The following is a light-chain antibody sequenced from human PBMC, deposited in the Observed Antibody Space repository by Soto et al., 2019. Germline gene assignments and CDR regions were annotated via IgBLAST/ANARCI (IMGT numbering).Light chain of an antibody. CDR2: LNSDGSH. CDR3: QTWGTGIQGV. J-gene: IGLJ3*02. Sequence: QPVLTQSPSASASLGASVKLTCTRSSGHSSYAIAWHQQQPEKGPRYLMKLNSDGSHSKGDGIPDRFSGSSSGAERYLTISSLQSEDEADYYCQTWGTGIQGVFGGGTKVTVL. V-gene: IGLV4-69*01. CDR1: SGHSSYA.